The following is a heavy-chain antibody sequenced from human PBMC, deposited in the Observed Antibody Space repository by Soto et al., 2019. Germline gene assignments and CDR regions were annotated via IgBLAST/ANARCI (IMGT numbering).Heavy chain of an antibody. CDR1: GYTFTGYY. D-gene: IGHD2-8*01. V-gene: IGHV1-2*04. CDR3: ARGYCTNGVCYKAGMDV. CDR2: INPNSGGT. J-gene: IGHJ6*02. Sequence: ASVKVSCKASGYTFTGYYMHWVRQAPGQGLEWMGWINPNSGGTSYAQKFQGWVTMTRDTSISTAYMELSRLRSDDTAVYYCARGYCTNGVCYKAGMDVWGQGTTVTVSS.